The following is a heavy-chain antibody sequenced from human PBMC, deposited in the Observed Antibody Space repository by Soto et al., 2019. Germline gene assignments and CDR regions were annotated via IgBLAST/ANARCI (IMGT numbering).Heavy chain of an antibody. CDR3: ARLAYADHST. D-gene: IGHD2-21*01. Sequence: PSETLSLTCSVSGGSIKVGGYYWGWIRQPPGKGLEWLATIYYSGTTYYNPSLKSRLTISVDTSKNQFSLELASVTAADTAFYYCARLAYADHSTWGQGTLDTVSS. CDR2: IYYSGTT. CDR1: GGSIKVGGYY. J-gene: IGHJ4*02. V-gene: IGHV4-39*01.